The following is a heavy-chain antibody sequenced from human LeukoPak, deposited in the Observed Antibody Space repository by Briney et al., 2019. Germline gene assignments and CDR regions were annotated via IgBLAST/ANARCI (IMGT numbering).Heavy chain of an antibody. D-gene: IGHD3-10*01. J-gene: IGHJ4*02. Sequence: SETLSLTCTVSGGSISSYYWSWIRQPPGKGLEWIGYIYYSGSTNYNPSLKSRVTISVDTSKNQFSLKLSSVTAADTAVYYCARERSGELFDDWGQGTLVTVSS. CDR1: GGSISSYY. CDR3: ARERSGELFDD. CDR2: IYYSGST. V-gene: IGHV4-59*01.